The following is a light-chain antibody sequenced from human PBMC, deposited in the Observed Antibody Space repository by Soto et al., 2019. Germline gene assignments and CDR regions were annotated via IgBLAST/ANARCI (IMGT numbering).Light chain of an antibody. V-gene: IGLV1-44*01. CDR2: GND. Sequence: QAVVTQPPSASGTPGQRVTISCSGSSSNIGSNSVYWYHQLPGTAPKLLIYGNDERPSGVPDRFSGSKSGTSAYLAISGLQSEDEADYYCAAWDDSLNGVLFGGGTKVTVL. CDR1: SSNIGSNS. CDR3: AAWDDSLNGVL. J-gene: IGLJ2*01.